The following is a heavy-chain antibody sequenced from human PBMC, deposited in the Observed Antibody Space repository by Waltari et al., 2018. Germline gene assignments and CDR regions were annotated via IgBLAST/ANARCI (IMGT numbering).Heavy chain of an antibody. J-gene: IGHJ4*02. D-gene: IGHD6-19*01. CDR1: GFRLDDYA. V-gene: IGHV3-9*01. CDR2: ISWNSGSI. CDR3: AKDMLTVAGPLDG. Sequence: EVQLVESGGGLVQPGRSLRLSCAASGFRLDDYAMHWARQVPGKGLEWVSGISWNSGSIDYADSVKGRFTISRDNAKNSLYLQMNSLRAGDTALYYCAKDMLTVAGPLDGWGQGILVTVSS.